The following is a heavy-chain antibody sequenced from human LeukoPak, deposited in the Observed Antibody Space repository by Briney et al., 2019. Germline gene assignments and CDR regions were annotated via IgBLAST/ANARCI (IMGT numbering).Heavy chain of an antibody. Sequence: PGRSLRLSCAASGFTFSSYGMHWVRQAPGKELEWVAVISYDGSNKYYADSVKGRFTVSRDNSKNTLYLQMNSLRAEDTAVYYCAKDSSSTWFGGDSKWGQGTLVTVSS. D-gene: IGHD3-10*01. CDR1: GFTFSSYG. CDR3: AKDSSSTWFGGDSK. V-gene: IGHV3-30*18. J-gene: IGHJ4*02. CDR2: ISYDGSNK.